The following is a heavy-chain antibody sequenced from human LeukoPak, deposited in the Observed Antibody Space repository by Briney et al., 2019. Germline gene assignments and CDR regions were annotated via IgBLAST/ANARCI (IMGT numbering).Heavy chain of an antibody. CDR3: AKGRRGYSGYDYLDY. D-gene: IGHD5-12*01. Sequence: GGSLRLSCAASGFTFSSYAMSWVRQAPGKGLEWVSAIRGSGGSTYYADSVKGRFTISRDNSKNTLYLQMNGLRAEDTAVYYCAKGRRGYSGYDYLDYWGQGTLVTVSS. CDR2: IRGSGGST. CDR1: GFTFSSYA. V-gene: IGHV3-23*01. J-gene: IGHJ4*02.